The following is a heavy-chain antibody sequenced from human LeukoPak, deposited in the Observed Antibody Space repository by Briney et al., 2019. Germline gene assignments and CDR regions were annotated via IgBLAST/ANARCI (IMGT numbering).Heavy chain of an antibody. CDR2: IYHSGST. V-gene: IGHV4-4*02. CDR3: ARLHTAMAAAPFDY. D-gene: IGHD5-18*01. Sequence: SGTLSLTCAVSGGSVSSNNWWSWVRQPPGKGLEWIGEIYHSGSTNYNPSLKSRVTISVDKSKNQFSLKLSSVTAADTAVYYCARLHTAMAAAPFDYWGQGTLVTVSS. CDR1: GGSVSSNNW. J-gene: IGHJ4*02.